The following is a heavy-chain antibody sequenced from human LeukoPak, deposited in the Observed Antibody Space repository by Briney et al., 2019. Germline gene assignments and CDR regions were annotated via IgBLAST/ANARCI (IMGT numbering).Heavy chain of an antibody. CDR1: GFTFSSYA. J-gene: IGHJ4*02. CDR3: AKATQPHIAAAARPTLSYYFDY. V-gene: IGHV3-64*01. CDR2: ISSNGGST. D-gene: IGHD6-13*01. Sequence: QTGGSLRLSRAASGFTFSSYAIHWVRQAPGKGLEYVSAISSNGGSTYYANSVKGRFTISRDNSKNTLYLQMNSLRAEDTAVYYCAKATQPHIAAAARPTLSYYFDYWGQGTLVTVSS.